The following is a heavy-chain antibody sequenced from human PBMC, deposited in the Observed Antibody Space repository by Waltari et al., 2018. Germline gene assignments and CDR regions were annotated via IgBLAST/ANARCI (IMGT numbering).Heavy chain of an antibody. V-gene: IGHV1-69*05. J-gene: IGHJ4*02. CDR1: GGTFSSYA. CDR3: ASSKYGSGSYYQKGRGAGFDY. CDR2: IIPIFGKA. Sequence: QVQLVQSGAEVKKPGSSVKVSCKASGGTFSSYAISWVRQAPGQGLEWMGGIIPIFGKANYGKKFQGRVTITTDESTSTAYRELSSLRSEDRAVYYCASSKYGSGSYYQKGRGAGFDYWGQGTLVTVSS. D-gene: IGHD3-10*01.